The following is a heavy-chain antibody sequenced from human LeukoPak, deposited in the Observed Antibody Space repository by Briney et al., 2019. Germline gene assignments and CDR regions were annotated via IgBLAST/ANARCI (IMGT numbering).Heavy chain of an antibody. CDR1: GYTFTSYY. CDR2: INPSGGST. Sequence: ASVKVSFKASGYTFTSYYMHWVRQAPGQGLEWMGIINPSGGSTNYAQKFQGRVTMTRDTSTNTVYMELSSLRSEDTAVYYCARDWHWGFDLWGRGTLVTVSS. J-gene: IGHJ2*01. CDR3: ARDWHWGFDL. V-gene: IGHV1-46*01.